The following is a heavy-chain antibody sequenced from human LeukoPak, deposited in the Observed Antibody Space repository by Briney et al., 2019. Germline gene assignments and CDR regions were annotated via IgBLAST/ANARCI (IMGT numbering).Heavy chain of an antibody. J-gene: IGHJ5*01. D-gene: IGHD2-21*02. V-gene: IGHV3-53*01. Sequence: GGSLRLSCAASGFTVSGTHMSWVRQARGKGLEWVSAMYTGGTTYYADSVTGRFTVSRDTSRNTLFLHMDSLRAEDTAVYYCAKDEVTSGGGLASWGQGTLVIVSS. CDR3: AKDEVTSGGGLAS. CDR2: MYTGGTT. CDR1: GFTVSGTH.